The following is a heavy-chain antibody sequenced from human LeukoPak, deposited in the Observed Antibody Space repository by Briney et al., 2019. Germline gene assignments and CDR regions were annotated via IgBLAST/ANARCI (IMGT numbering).Heavy chain of an antibody. CDR3: ARDRSGWYF. CDR1: GGSISTYY. V-gene: IGHV4-59*01. Sequence: SETLSLTCTVSGGSISTYYWTWIRQPPGKGLEWIGYIYSSGTTNYNPSLKSRVTISLDTSKNQFSLNLTSVTAADTAVYYCARDRSGWYFWGQGTLVTVSS. J-gene: IGHJ4*02. D-gene: IGHD6-19*01. CDR2: IYSSGTT.